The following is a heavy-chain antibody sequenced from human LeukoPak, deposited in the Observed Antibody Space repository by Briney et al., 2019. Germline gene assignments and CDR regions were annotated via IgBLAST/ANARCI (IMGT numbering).Heavy chain of an antibody. CDR3: ARAAGVPAARYAFDI. J-gene: IGHJ3*02. V-gene: IGHV1-2*04. Sequence: ASVKVSCMASGYTFTGYYMHWVRQAPGQGLEWMGWINPNSGGTNYAQKFQGWVTMTRDTSISTAYMELSRLRSDDTAVYYCARAAGVPAARYAFDIWGQGTMVTVSS. CDR1: GYTFTGYY. D-gene: IGHD2-2*01. CDR2: INPNSGGT.